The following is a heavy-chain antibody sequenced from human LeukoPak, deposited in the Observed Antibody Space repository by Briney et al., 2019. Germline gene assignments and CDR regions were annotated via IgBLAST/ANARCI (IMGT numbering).Heavy chain of an antibody. J-gene: IGHJ4*02. CDR2: ISGSGGST. CDR1: GFTFSSYA. D-gene: IGHD6-13*01. V-gene: IGHV3-23*01. Sequence: SGRSLRLSCGASGFTFSSYAMSWVRQAPGKGLEWFSSISGSGGSTYYADSVKARFTISRDNSKNTLFLQMISLRAEDTAIYYCAKDFDYSGYSSSNFDYWGQGTLVTVSS. CDR3: AKDFDYSGYSSSNFDY.